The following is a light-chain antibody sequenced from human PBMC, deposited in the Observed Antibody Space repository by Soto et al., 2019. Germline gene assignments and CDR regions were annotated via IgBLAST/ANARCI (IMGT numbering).Light chain of an antibody. Sequence: DIVMTQSPDSLAVSLGERATINCKSSRSVLYSSNNKNYLAWYQQKPGQPPKLLIYWASIRESGVPDRFSGSGSGTDFTLTISSLQAEDVAVYYCQQYYNIPYTFGQGTKLEIK. CDR3: QQYYNIPYT. V-gene: IGKV4-1*01. CDR2: WAS. CDR1: RSVLYSSNNKNY. J-gene: IGKJ2*01.